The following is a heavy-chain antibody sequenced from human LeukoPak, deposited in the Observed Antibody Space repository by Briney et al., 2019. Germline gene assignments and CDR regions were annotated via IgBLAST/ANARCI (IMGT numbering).Heavy chain of an antibody. D-gene: IGHD1-26*01. V-gene: IGHV3-7*01. CDR3: ATRVGVILY. J-gene: IGHJ4*02. Sequence: GGSLRLSCAASGFTFSDHYIDWVRQAPGKGLEWVANIKQDGSEKYYVDSVKGRFTISRDNAKNSLYLQMNSRRAEDTAVYYCATRVGVILYWGQGTLVTVSS. CDR2: IKQDGSEK. CDR1: GFTFSDHY.